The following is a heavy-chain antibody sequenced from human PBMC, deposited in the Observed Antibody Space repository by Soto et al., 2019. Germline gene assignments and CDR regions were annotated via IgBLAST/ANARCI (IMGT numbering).Heavy chain of an antibody. J-gene: IGHJ4*02. CDR3: ATGGGTIFGVVIPPLHY. D-gene: IGHD3-3*01. CDR1: GYTLTELS. Sequence: QVQLVQSGAEVKKPGASVKVSCKVSGYTLTELSMHWVRQAPGKGLEWMGGFDPEDGETIYAQKFQGRVSMTEDTSTDTAYMELSRLRSEDTAVYYCATGGGTIFGVVIPPLHYWGQGTLVTVSS. CDR2: FDPEDGET. V-gene: IGHV1-24*01.